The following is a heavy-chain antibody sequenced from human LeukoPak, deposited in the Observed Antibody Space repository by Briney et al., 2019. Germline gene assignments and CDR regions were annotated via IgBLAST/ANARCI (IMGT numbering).Heavy chain of an antibody. D-gene: IGHD4-23*01. V-gene: IGHV3-23*01. J-gene: IGHJ4*02. CDR2: ISGSGGST. CDR1: GFTFSSYA. Sequence: PGGSLRPSCAASGFTFSSYAMSWVRQAPGKGLEWVSAISGSGGSTYYADSVKGRFTISRDNSKNTLYLQMNSLRAEDTAVYYCAKVFYGGKNAFDYWGQGTLVTVSS. CDR3: AKVFYGGKNAFDY.